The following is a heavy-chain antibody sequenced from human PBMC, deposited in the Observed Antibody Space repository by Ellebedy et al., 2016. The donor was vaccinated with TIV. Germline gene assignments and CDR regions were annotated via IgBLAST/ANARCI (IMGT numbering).Heavy chain of an antibody. CDR3: ARDLIPPSFYGSGVPDGYFDY. CDR1: GFTFSNYA. CDR2: ISGSGEYT. V-gene: IGHV3-23*01. J-gene: IGHJ4*02. Sequence: GESLKISCAASGFTFSNYAMSWVRRSPGKGLDWVSLISGSGEYTYYADSVKGRLTISRDNAKNSLYLQMNSLRAEDTAVYYCARDLIPPSFYGSGVPDGYFDYWGQGTLVTVSS. D-gene: IGHD3-10*01.